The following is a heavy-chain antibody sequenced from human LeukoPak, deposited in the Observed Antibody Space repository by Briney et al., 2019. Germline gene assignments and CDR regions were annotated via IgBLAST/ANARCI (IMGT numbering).Heavy chain of an antibody. D-gene: IGHD4-17*01. CDR3: AXXXXXLTTVLYYFDY. Sequence: PGGSLRLSCVASGFTFSSYAMSWVRQAPGKGLEWVSTINSSDDSTPYADSVKGRFTISRDNSKNTLYLQMNSLRAEDTAVYYXAXXXXXLTTVLYYFDYWGLGTLVTVSS. CDR1: GFTFSSYA. J-gene: IGHJ4*02. V-gene: IGHV3-23*01. CDR2: INSSDDST.